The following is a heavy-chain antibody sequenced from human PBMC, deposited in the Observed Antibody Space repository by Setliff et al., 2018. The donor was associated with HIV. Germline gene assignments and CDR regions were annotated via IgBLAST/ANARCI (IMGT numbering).Heavy chain of an antibody. V-gene: IGHV3-30*02. CDR2: IFYDGSNK. CDR1: GFTFSTYG. Sequence: GSLRLSCAASGFTFSTYGMHWVRQAPGKGLEWVAIIFYDGSNKYYADSVKGRFTISRDNSKNPLYLQMNSLRAEDTAVYYCAKEMRDSYYYDSSGSLIPDYFDYWGQGTLVTVSS. D-gene: IGHD3-22*01. J-gene: IGHJ4*02. CDR3: AKEMRDSYYYDSSGSLIPDYFDY.